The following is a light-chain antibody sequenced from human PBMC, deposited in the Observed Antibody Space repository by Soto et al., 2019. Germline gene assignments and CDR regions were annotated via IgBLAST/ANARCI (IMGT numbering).Light chain of an antibody. J-gene: IGLJ1*01. CDR3: CFSAPGSTYV. Sequence: QSVLAQPASVSGSPGQSITISCTGTSSDVWAYNSVSWYQQQPHRAPQVIIYKGTQQPSGVSNRFSGSTSGNAASLTISARQADDEADYFCCFSAPGSTYVFGTGTKVTVL. CDR1: SSDVWAYNS. V-gene: IGLV2-23*01. CDR2: KGT.